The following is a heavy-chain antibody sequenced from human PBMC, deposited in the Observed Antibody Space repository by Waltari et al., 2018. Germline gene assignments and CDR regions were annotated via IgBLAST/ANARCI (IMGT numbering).Heavy chain of an antibody. CDR3: ARYSGTQRDAFDI. J-gene: IGHJ3*02. V-gene: IGHV4-34*01. CDR1: GGSFSGYY. Sequence: QVQLQQWGAGLLKPSETLSLTCAVYGGSFSGYYWSWIPQPPGKGLEWIGEINHSGSTNYNPSLKSRVTISVDTSKNQFSLKLSSVTAADTAVYYCARYSGTQRDAFDIWGQGTMVTVSS. CDR2: INHSGST. D-gene: IGHD1-26*01.